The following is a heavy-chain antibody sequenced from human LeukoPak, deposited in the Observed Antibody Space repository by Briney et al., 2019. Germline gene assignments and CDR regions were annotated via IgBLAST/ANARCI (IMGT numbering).Heavy chain of an antibody. CDR1: GGSISSGGYY. J-gene: IGHJ4*02. CDR2: IYYSGSP. D-gene: IGHD1-20*01. CDR3: ARTTYNWNDLTYYFDY. V-gene: IGHV4-31*02. Sequence: SETLSLTCTVSGGSISSGGYYWSWIRQHPGKGLEWTGYIYYSGSPYYNPSLRSRLTISVDTSKNQFSLKLSSVTAADTAVYYCARTTYNWNDLTYYFDYWGQGTLVTVSS.